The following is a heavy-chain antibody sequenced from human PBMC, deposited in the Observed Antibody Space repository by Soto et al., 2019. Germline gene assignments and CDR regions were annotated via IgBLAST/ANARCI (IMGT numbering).Heavy chain of an antibody. Sequence: ASVKVSCKASGYTFTSYVISWVRQAPGQGLEWMGWISAYNGNTNYAQKLQGRVTMTTDTSTSTAYMELRSLRSDDTAVYYCARDSLITMVRGVITYYGMDVWGQGTTVTGSS. J-gene: IGHJ6*02. CDR2: ISAYNGNT. CDR1: GYTFTSYV. D-gene: IGHD3-10*01. V-gene: IGHV1-18*01. CDR3: ARDSLITMVRGVITYYGMDV.